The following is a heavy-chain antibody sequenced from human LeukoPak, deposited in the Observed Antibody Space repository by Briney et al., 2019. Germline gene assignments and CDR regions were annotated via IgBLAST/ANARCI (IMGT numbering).Heavy chain of an antibody. V-gene: IGHV3-53*01. CDR2: LYYGVST. Sequence: GGSLRLSCVVSGFTVSGDYISWFRQAPGKGLEWVSVLYYGVSTFYKDSVKGRFTTSGDNAKNSLFLQMNSLRVEDTAVYYCARGGGHLDCWGQGTLVTVSS. J-gene: IGHJ4*02. D-gene: IGHD4-23*01. CDR3: ARGGGHLDC. CDR1: GFTVSGDY.